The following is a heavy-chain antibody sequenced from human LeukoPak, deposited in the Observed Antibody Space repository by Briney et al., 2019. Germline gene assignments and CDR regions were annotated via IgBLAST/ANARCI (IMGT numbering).Heavy chain of an antibody. CDR2: IYSGGST. Sequence: GGSLRLSCAASGFTVSSNYMSWVRQAPGKGLEWVSVIYSGGSTYYADSVKGRFTISRDNSKNTLYLQMNSLRAEDTAVYYCAKPNTAMVSSPDYWGQGTLVTVSS. CDR3: AKPNTAMVSSPDY. J-gene: IGHJ4*02. D-gene: IGHD5-18*01. CDR1: GFTVSSNY. V-gene: IGHV3-53*01.